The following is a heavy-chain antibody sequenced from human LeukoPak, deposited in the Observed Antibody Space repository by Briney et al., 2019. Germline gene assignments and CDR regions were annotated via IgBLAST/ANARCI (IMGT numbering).Heavy chain of an antibody. J-gene: IGHJ4*02. CDR1: GGSFSGYY. D-gene: IGHD1-26*01. CDR2: INHSGST. V-gene: IGHV4-34*01. CDR3: ARRGRVGATWH. Sequence: SETLSLTCAVYGGSFSGYYWSWIRQPPGKGLEWIGEINHSGSTNYNPSLKSRVTISVDTSKNQFSLKLSSVTAADTAVYYCARRGRVGATWHWGQGTLVTVSS.